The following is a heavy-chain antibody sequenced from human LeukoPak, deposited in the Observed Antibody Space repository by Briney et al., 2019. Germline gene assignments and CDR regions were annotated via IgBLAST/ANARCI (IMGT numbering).Heavy chain of an antibody. D-gene: IGHD3-10*01. CDR2: INPNSGGT. V-gene: IGHV1-2*02. J-gene: IGHJ4*02. CDR3: ARLSGSGTWDGDEVDY. CDR1: GYTFTGYY. Sequence: ASVKVSCKASGYTFTGYYMHWVRQAPGQGLEWMGWINPNSGGTNYAQKFQGRVTMTRDTSISTACMELNRLRSDDTAFYYCARLSGSGTWDGDEVDYWGQGTLVTVSS.